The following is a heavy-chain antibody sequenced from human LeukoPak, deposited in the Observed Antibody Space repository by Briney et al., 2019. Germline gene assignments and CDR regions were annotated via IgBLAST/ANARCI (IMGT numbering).Heavy chain of an antibody. V-gene: IGHV4-38-2*02. CDR3: ASEYSFDY. CDR2: IYHSGST. Sequence: SETLSLTCTVSGGSISSGYYWGWIRQPPGKGLEWIGSIYHSGSTYYNPSLKSRVTISVDTSKNQFSLKLSSVTAADTAVYYCASEYSFDYWGQGTLVTVSS. J-gene: IGHJ4*02. CDR1: GGSISSGYY. D-gene: IGHD5-18*01.